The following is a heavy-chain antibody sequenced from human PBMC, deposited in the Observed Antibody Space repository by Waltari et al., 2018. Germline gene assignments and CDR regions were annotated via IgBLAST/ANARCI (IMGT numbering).Heavy chain of an antibody. J-gene: IGHJ4*02. CDR2: IYYIGST. CDR1: GGSISSSSYY. Sequence: QLQLQESGPGLVKPSETLSLTCTVSGGSISSSSYYWGWIRQPPGKGLEWNGSIYYIGSTYYNPSLNGRVTISVDTSKNQFSLKLSSVTAADTAVYYCARLVIGSGSYLPNWCQGTLVTVSS. V-gene: IGHV4-39*07. D-gene: IGHD1-26*01. CDR3: ARLVIGSGSYLPN.